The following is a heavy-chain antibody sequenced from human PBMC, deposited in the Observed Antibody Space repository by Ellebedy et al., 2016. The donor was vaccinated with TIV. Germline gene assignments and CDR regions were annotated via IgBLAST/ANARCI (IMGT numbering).Heavy chain of an antibody. CDR3: ARGCIAARHFGGHYFDY. J-gene: IGHJ4*02. Sequence: SETLSLXXAVYGGSFSGYYWTWIRQPPGKGLEWIGEISHSGGTNYNPSLKSRVTISVDTSKNQFSLKLSSVTAADTAVYYCARGCIAARHFGGHYFDYWGQGTLVTVSS. V-gene: IGHV4-34*01. CDR1: GGSFSGYY. CDR2: ISHSGGT. D-gene: IGHD6-6*01.